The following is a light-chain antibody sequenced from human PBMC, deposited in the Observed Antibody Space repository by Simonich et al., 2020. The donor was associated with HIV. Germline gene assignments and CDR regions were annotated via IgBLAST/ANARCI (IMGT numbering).Light chain of an antibody. V-gene: IGLV2-11*01. CDR2: DVS. Sequence: QSALTQPRSVSGSPGQSVTISCTETSSDVGGYNYVSWSQQYPGKAPKHRIYDVSKRPSGAPDRFSGSKSGNTASLTISGLQAEDEGQYYCCSYAGRSVIFGGGTKLTVL. CDR1: SSDVGGYNY. CDR3: CSYAGRSVI. J-gene: IGLJ2*01.